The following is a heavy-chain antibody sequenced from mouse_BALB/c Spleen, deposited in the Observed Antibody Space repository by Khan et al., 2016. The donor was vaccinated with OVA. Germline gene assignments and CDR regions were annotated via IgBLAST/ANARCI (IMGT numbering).Heavy chain of an antibody. J-gene: IGHJ3*01. Sequence: VQLKESGGDLAKPGGSLKLSCAASGFTFSTYGMSWVRQTPDKRLEWVATVSTGGGYTYYPDSVKGRFTISRDNAKNTLYLQMSSLKSEDTAMFYCARLAYYYDSEGFAYWGQGTLGTVSA. CDR3: ARLAYYYDSEGFAY. D-gene: IGHD1-1*01. CDR2: VSTGGGYT. V-gene: IGHV5-6*01. CDR1: GFTFSTYG.